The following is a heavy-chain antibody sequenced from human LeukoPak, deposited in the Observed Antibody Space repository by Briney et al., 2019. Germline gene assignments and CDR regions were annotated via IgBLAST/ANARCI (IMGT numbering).Heavy chain of an antibody. CDR3: AKVFGGHGRAAALDY. D-gene: IGHD6-13*01. CDR2: ISWNSGSI. J-gene: IGHJ4*02. CDR1: GFTFDDYA. V-gene: IGHV3-9*03. Sequence: PGGSLRLSCAASGFTFDDYAMHCVRQAPGKGLEWVSGISWNSGSIGYADSVKGRFTISRDNAKNSLYLQMDSLRAEDMALYYCAKVFGGHGRAAALDYWGQGTLVTVSS.